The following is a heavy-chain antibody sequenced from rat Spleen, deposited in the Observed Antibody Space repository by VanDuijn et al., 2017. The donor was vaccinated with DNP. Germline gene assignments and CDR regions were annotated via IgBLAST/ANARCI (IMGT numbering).Heavy chain of an antibody. Sequence: EVQLVESGGGLVQPGGSLKLSCTASGFTFSDYYLAWVRQAPTRGLEWVAYISYDGGHTSYGDSVKGRFTISRDNAKSTLYLQMSSLRSEDTATYYCARQRGYYDHWGQGVMVTVSS. CDR2: ISYDGGHT. CDR3: ARQRGYYDH. D-gene: IGHD1-11*01. V-gene: IGHV5-22*01. CDR1: GFTFSDYY. J-gene: IGHJ2*01.